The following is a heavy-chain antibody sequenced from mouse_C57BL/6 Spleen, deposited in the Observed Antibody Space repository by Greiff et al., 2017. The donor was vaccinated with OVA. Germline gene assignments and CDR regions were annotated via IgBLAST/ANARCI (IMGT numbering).Heavy chain of an antibody. Sequence: QVHVKQPGAELVMPGASVKLSCKASGFTFTSYWMHWVKQRPGQGLEWIGEIDPSDSYTNYNQKFKGKSTLTVDKSSSTAYMQLSSLTSEDSAVYYCARSAGRGYYFDYWGQGTTLTVSS. D-gene: IGHD4-1*01. V-gene: IGHV1-69*01. CDR3: ARSAGRGYYFDY. J-gene: IGHJ2*01. CDR2: IDPSDSYT. CDR1: GFTFTSYW.